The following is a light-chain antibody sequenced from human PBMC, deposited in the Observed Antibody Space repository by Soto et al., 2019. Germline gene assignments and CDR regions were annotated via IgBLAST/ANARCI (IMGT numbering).Light chain of an antibody. CDR3: QTWGTGIQGI. J-gene: IGLJ2*01. V-gene: IGLV4-69*01. CDR1: SGHSNYA. Sequence: QSVLTQSPSASASLGASVKLTCTLSSGHSNYAIAWHQQQPEKGPRYLMKLNSDGSHSKGDGISDRFSGSSSGAERYLTISSLQSEDEADYYCQTWGTGIQGIFGGGTKLTVL. CDR2: LNSDGSH.